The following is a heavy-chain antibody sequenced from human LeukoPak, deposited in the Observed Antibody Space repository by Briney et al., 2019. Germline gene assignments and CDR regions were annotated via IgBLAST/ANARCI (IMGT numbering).Heavy chain of an antibody. CDR1: GFTFSDHY. D-gene: IGHD3-10*01. CDR2: TRNKANSYTT. J-gene: IGHJ5*02. Sequence: PGGSLRLSCAASGFTFSDHYMDWVRQAPGKGLEWVGRTRNKANSYTTEYAASVKGGFTISRDDSKNSLYLQMNSLKTEDTAVYYCASLYGSGKRWVDPWGQGTLVTVSS. V-gene: IGHV3-72*01. CDR3: ASLYGSGKRWVDP.